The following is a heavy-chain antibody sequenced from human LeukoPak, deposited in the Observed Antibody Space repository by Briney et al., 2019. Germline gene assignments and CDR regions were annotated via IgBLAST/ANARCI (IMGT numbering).Heavy chain of an antibody. J-gene: IGHJ4*02. CDR3: ARGGPSFGVVILLHFDY. D-gene: IGHD3-3*01. Sequence: ASVKVSCKASGYTFSSYGISWVRQASGQGPEWMGWISGYNGNTEYAQKLQGRVTMTTDTSTSTAYMELRSLRSDDTAVYYCARGGPSFGVVILLHFDYWGQGTLVTVSS. CDR2: ISGYNGNT. CDR1: GYTFSSYG. V-gene: IGHV1-18*01.